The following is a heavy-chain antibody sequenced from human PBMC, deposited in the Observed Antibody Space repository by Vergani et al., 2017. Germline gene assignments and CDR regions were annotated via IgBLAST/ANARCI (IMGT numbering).Heavy chain of an antibody. J-gene: IGHJ6*03. D-gene: IGHD6-13*01. Sequence: QVQLVQSGAEVKKPGASVKVSCKASGYTFTSYGISWVRQAPGQGLEWMGWISAYNGNTNYAQKLQGRVTMTTDTSTSTAYIELRSLRSDDTAVYYCARFLGSSSWDVNYYYYYMDVWGKGTTVTVSS. CDR1: GYTFTSYG. V-gene: IGHV1-18*01. CDR2: ISAYNGNT. CDR3: ARFLGSSSWDVNYYYYYMDV.